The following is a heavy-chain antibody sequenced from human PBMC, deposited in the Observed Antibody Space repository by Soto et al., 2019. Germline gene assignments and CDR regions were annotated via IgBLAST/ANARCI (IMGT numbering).Heavy chain of an antibody. CDR3: AREGSGYGDYVFDY. V-gene: IGHV3-30-3*01. J-gene: IGHJ4*02. CDR1: GFTFSSYA. CDR2: ISYDGSNK. D-gene: IGHD4-17*01. Sequence: QVQLVESGGGVVQPGRSLRLSCEASGFTFSSYAMHWVRQAPGKGLEWVAVISYDGSNKYYADSVKGRFTISRDNSKNTLYLQMNSLRAEDTAVYYCAREGSGYGDYVFDYWGQGTLVTVSS.